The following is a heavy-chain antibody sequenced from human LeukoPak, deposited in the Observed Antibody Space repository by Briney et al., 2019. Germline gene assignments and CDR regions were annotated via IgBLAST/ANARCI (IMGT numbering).Heavy chain of an antibody. J-gene: IGHJ6*03. V-gene: IGHV1-8*03. CDR2: MNPNSGNT. D-gene: IGHD3-10*01. CDR1: GYTFTSYD. Sequence: APVKVSCKASGYTFTSYDINWVRQATGQGLEWMGWMNPNSGNTGYAQKFQGRVTITRNTSISTAYMELSSLRSEDTAVYYCARGLSPYYYMDVWGKGTTVTVSS. CDR3: ARGLSPYYYMDV.